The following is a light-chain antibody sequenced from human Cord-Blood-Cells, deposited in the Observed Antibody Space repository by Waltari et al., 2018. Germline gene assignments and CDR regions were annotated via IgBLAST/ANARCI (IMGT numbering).Light chain of an antibody. CDR1: QSINSW. Sequence: DIQMTQSPSTLSSSVGDRVTITFRASQSINSWLAWYPQKPGKAPKLLIYDASSLESGVASRFSGSGSGTEFTLTISSLQPDDFATYYCQHYNSYWTFGQGTKVEIK. CDR2: DAS. J-gene: IGKJ1*01. CDR3: QHYNSYWT. V-gene: IGKV1-5*01.